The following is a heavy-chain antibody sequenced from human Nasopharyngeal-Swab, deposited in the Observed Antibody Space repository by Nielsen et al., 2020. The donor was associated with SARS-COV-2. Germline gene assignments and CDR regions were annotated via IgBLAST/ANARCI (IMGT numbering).Heavy chain of an antibody. V-gene: IGHV4-59*01. CDR1: GGSISSYY. CDR3: AREWRPSGNFDY. J-gene: IGHJ4*02. D-gene: IGHD3-3*01. Sequence: SETLSRTCTGSGGSISSYYWSWIRQPPGKGLEWIGYIYYSGSTNYNPSLKSRVTISVDTSKNQFSLKLSSVTAADTAVYYCAREWRPSGNFDYWGQGTLVTVSS. CDR2: IYYSGST.